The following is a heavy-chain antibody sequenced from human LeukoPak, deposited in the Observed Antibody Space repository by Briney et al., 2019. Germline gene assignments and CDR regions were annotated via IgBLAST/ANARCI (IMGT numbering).Heavy chain of an antibody. CDR2: ISGSGGST. V-gene: IGHV3-23*01. CDR3: ARDSYDTSGYYPFDY. J-gene: IGHJ4*02. D-gene: IGHD3-22*01. CDR1: GFTFSSYA. Sequence: GGSLRLSCAASGFTFSSYAMSWVRQAPGKGLEWVSAISGSGGSTYYADSVKGRFTISRDNSKNTLYVQMNSLRAEDTAVYYCARDSYDTSGYYPFDYWGQGTLVTVSS.